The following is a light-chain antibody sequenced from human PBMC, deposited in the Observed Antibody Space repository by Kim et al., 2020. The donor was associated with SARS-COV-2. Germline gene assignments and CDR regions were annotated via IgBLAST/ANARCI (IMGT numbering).Light chain of an antibody. CDR1: QSNDRW. CDR3: QQYDAH. Sequence: STLSASVGDRVTIYWRASQSNDRWLDWYQQNPRKDTKFLFSASSTLESGVPSRFSGSSSGIEFTLTNSSLEPDDSATYYCQQYDAHFGGGT. J-gene: IGKJ4*01. V-gene: IGKV1-5*01. CDR2: ASS.